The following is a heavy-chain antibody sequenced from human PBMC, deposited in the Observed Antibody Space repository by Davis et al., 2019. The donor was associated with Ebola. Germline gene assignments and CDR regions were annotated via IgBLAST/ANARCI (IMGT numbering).Heavy chain of an antibody. D-gene: IGHD3-3*01. CDR3: ARASFGSHFFDW. CDR2: IGSAGDP. Sequence: PGGSLRPSCAAPGITSRHYDMHCIRQLPGKRLEWVSAIGSAGDPYYADSVKGRFTISRDNAKTSIFLHMNSVRGEDTAMYYCARASFGSHFFDWWGQGILVTVSS. V-gene: IGHV3-13*05. J-gene: IGHJ4*02. CDR1: GITSRHYD.